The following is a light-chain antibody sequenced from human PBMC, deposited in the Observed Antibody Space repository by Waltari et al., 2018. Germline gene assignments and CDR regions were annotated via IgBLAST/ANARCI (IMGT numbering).Light chain of an antibody. CDR2: GAS. CDR1: QSVITN. CDR3: QQYHNWPRV. J-gene: IGKJ1*01. V-gene: IGKV3-15*01. Sequence: EIVMTQSPATLSVSPGERATLSCKASQSVITNLAWYQQKPGQPPRLLFYGASARATGIPDRFSGSGFGTEFTLAISSLQSEDSAIYYCQQYHNWPRVFGQGTKVEIK.